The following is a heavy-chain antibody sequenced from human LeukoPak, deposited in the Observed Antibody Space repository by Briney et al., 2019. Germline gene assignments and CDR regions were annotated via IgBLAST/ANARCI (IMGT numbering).Heavy chain of an antibody. CDR3: ARGDHCSGGSGYSPWFDP. CDR1: GYSFTSYW. D-gene: IGHD2-15*01. J-gene: IGHJ5*02. Sequence: GETLKISCKGSGYSFTSYWIGWVRQMPGKGLEWMGIIYPGDSDTRYSPSFQGQVTISADKSISTAYLQWSSLKASDTAMYYCARGDHCSGGSGYSPWFDPWGQGTLVTVSS. V-gene: IGHV5-51*01. CDR2: IYPGDSDT.